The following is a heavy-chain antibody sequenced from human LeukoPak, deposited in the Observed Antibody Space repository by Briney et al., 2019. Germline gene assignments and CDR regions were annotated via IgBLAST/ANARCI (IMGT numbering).Heavy chain of an antibody. V-gene: IGHV4-59*01. CDR2: IYYSGST. D-gene: IGHD1-26*01. CDR1: GGSISGYY. CDR3: ATRSGSYLGYAFDI. J-gene: IGHJ3*02. Sequence: SETLSLTCTVSGGSISGYYWSWIRQPPGKGLEWIGYIYYSGSTNYNPSLKSRVTISVDTSKNQFSLKLSSVTAADTAVYYCATRSGSYLGYAFDIWGQGTMVTVSS.